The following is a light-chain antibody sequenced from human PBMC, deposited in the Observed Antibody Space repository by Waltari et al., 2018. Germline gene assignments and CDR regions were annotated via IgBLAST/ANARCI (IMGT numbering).Light chain of an antibody. Sequence: AIRITQSPSSLSASTGDRVTITCRASQGISSYLAWYQLKPGKAPKVLIYAASTLQSGVPSRFSGSGSGTDFTLTISCLQSEDFAIYYCQQYYSNPATFGQGTKVEIK. J-gene: IGKJ1*01. V-gene: IGKV1-8*01. CDR2: AAS. CDR3: QQYYSNPAT. CDR1: QGISSY.